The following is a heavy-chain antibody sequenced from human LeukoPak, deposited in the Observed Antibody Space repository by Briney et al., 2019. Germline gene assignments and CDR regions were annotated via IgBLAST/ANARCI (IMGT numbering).Heavy chain of an antibody. V-gene: IGHV3-21*01. CDR1: GFTFSSYS. D-gene: IGHD5-24*01. Sequence: SGGSLRLSCAASGFTFSSYSMNWVRQAPGKGLEWVSSISSSSSYIYYADSVKGRFNIPRDNAKNSLYLQMNSLRAEDTAVYYCARDGPPPELAMVEKVVNYWGQGTLVTVSS. J-gene: IGHJ4*02. CDR3: ARDGPPPELAMVEKVVNY. CDR2: ISSSSSYI.